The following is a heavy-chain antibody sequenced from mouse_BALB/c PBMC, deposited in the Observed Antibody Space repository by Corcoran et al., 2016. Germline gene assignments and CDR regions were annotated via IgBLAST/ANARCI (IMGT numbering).Heavy chain of an antibody. CDR1: GFNIKDTY. Sequence: EVQLQQSGAELVKPGASVKLSCTASGFNIKDTYMHWVKQRPEQSLEWIGRIDPANGNTKYDPKFQGKATITADTSSNTAYLQLSSLTSEDTAVYYCARRQLGLNWGQGTLVTVSA. J-gene: IGHJ3*01. D-gene: IGHD3-2*01. CDR3: ARRQLGLN. V-gene: IGHV14-3*02. CDR2: IDPANGNT.